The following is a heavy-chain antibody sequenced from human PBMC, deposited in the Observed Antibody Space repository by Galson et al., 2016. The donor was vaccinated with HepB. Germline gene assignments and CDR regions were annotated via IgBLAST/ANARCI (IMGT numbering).Heavy chain of an antibody. V-gene: IGHV3-48*02. CDR2: ITHTTYTI. CDR1: GFTLSNSA. Sequence: SLRLSCAAFGFTLSNSATNWVRQAPGKGLEWVSHITHTTYTIYYADSVKGRFTISRGNAKNSVYLQMNSLRDEDTAVYYCARDGGGGYNLDYWGQGTLVTVSS. J-gene: IGHJ4*02. D-gene: IGHD5-24*01. CDR3: ARDGGGGYNLDY.